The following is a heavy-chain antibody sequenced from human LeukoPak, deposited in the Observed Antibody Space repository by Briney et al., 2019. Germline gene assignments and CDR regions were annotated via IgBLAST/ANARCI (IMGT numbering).Heavy chain of an antibody. V-gene: IGHV3-30*18. D-gene: IGHD5-24*01. CDR1: GSTFSSYG. J-gene: IGHJ4*02. Sequence: GRSLRLSCAASGSTFSSYGMHWVRQAPGKGLEWVAVISYDGTNKYYADSVKGRFTISRDNSKNTLYLQMNSLRAEDTAVYYCAKKEDGYNRGGWGQGTLVTVSS. CDR2: ISYDGTNK. CDR3: AKKEDGYNRGG.